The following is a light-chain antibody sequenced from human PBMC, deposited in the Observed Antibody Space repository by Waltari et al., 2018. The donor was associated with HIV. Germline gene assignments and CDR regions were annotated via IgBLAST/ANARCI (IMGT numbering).Light chain of an antibody. Sequence: EIVLKQSPGTLSLSPGERATLSSGASQSVSSRHLAWYQQKPGQAPRLLIYGASSRATGIPDRFSGSGSGTDFTLTISRLEPEDFAVYYCQQYGSSLWTFGQGTKVEIK. J-gene: IGKJ1*01. CDR1: QSVSSRH. V-gene: IGKV3-20*01. CDR2: GAS. CDR3: QQYGSSLWT.